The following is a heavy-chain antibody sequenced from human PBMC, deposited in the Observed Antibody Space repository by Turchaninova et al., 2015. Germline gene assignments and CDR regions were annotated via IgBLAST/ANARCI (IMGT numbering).Heavy chain of an antibody. CDR1: GFSISSGYS. D-gene: IGHD4-17*01. CDR2: IHHSGST. Sequence: QVQLQESGPGLVKPSETLSLTCAVSGFSISSGYSWGWIRQPPGKGLEWLGHIHHSGSTSYNLSLESRVTISLDTSKNQFSLKLSSVTDADTALYYCARHKGQATVTARGYFDYWGQGSLVTVSS. J-gene: IGHJ4*02. V-gene: IGHV4-38-2*01. CDR3: ARHKGQATVTARGYFDY.